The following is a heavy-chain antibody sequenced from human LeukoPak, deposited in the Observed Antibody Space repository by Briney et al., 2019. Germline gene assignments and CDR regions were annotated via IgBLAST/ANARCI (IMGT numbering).Heavy chain of an antibody. J-gene: IGHJ3*02. CDR2: MNPNSSNT. Sequence: ASVKVSCKASGYTFTSYDINWVRQATGQGLEWMGWMNPNSSNTGYAQKFQGRVTITRNTSISTAYMELSSLRSEDTAVYYCATHFDSSGPDAFDIWGQGTMVTVSS. V-gene: IGHV1-8*03. D-gene: IGHD3-22*01. CDR3: ATHFDSSGPDAFDI. CDR1: GYTFTSYD.